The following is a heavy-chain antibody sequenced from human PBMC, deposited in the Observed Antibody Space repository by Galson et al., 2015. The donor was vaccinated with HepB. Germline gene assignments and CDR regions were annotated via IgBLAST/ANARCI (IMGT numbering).Heavy chain of an antibody. V-gene: IGHV1-58*01. CDR2: IVVGSGNT. J-gene: IGHJ5*02. CDR1: GFTFTSSA. Sequence: SVKVSCKASGFTFTSSAVQWVRQARGQRLEWIGWIVVGSGNTNYAQKFQERVTITRDMSTSTAYMELSSLRSEDTAVYYCAADAHDSSGYPSLRFDPWGQGTLVTVSS. D-gene: IGHD3-22*01. CDR3: AADAHDSSGYPSLRFDP.